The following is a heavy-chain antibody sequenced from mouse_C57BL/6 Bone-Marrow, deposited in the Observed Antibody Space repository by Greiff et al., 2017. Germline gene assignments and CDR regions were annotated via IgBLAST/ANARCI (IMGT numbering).Heavy chain of an antibody. J-gene: IGHJ1*03. CDR1: GYTFTSYW. CDR3: AREGYGSSSYWYLDV. D-gene: IGHD1-1*01. Sequence: QVQLQQPGAELVMPGASVKLSCKASGYTFTSYWMHWVKQRPGQGLEWIGEIDPSDSYTNYNQKFKGKSTLTVDKSSSTAYMQLSSLTSEDSAVYDCAREGYGSSSYWYLDVWGTGTTVTVSS. V-gene: IGHV1-69*01. CDR2: IDPSDSYT.